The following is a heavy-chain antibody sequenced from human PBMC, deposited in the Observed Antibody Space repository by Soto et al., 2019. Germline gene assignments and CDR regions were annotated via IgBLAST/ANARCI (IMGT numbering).Heavy chain of an antibody. CDR1: GFTFSSYG. D-gene: IGHD5-12*01. J-gene: IGHJ3*02. Sequence: QVQLVESGGGVVQPGRSLRLSCAASGFTFSSYGMQWVRQAPGKGLEWVAVISYDGSNKYYADSVKGRLTISRDNSKNTLYLQMNSLRGEDTAVYYCAKDNGSGCDWLRVGDASDILCQGTMVTVSS. V-gene: IGHV3-30*18. CDR2: ISYDGSNK. CDR3: AKDNGSGCDWLRVGDASDI.